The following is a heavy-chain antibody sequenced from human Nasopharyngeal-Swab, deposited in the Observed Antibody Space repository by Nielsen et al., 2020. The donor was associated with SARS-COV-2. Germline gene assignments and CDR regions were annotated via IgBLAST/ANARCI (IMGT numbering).Heavy chain of an antibody. D-gene: IGHD3-10*01. CDR1: GYTLTELS. Sequence: ASVKVSCKVSGYTLTELSIHWVRQAPGNGLEWMGGFDPEDGETIYAQKFQGRVTMTEDTSTDTAYMELSSLRSEDTAVYYCATEGYGSGSYRYDYWGQGTLVTVSS. J-gene: IGHJ4*02. CDR2: FDPEDGET. V-gene: IGHV1-24*01. CDR3: ATEGYGSGSYRYDY.